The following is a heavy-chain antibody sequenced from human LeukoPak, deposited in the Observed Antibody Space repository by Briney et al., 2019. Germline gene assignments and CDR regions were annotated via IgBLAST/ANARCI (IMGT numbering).Heavy chain of an antibody. CDR3: ARDHNSDYDLFDY. CDR2: IRSKAYGGTI. CDR1: GFTFGDYE. J-gene: IGHJ4*02. V-gene: IGHV3-49*04. Sequence: GGSLRLSCTASGFTFGDYEMSWVRQATGKGLEWVGFIRSKAYGGTIEYAASVKGRFTISRDDSTNVAYLQMNSLKTEDTAVYYCARDHNSDYDLFDYWGQGTLLTVSS. D-gene: IGHD5-12*01.